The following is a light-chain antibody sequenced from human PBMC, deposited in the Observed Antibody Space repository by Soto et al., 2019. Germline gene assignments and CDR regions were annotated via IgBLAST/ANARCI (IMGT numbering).Light chain of an antibody. V-gene: IGLV1-51*01. J-gene: IGLJ2*01. CDR1: SSNIESEF. CDR2: DNN. CDR3: GTWDVSMTIVV. Sequence: QSVLTQSPSVSAALGQTVTISCSGSSSNIESEFISWYQQLPGTAPKLLIYDNNKRPSGIPDRFSASKSGTSATLGITGLQAGDEADYYCGTWDVSMTIVVFGGGTKLTVL.